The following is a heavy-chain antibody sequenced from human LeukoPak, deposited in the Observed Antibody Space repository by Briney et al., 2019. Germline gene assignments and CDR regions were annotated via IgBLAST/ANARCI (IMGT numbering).Heavy chain of an antibody. J-gene: IGHJ3*02. CDR2: IWYDGSNK. V-gene: IGHV3-33*08. Sequence: GGSLRLSCAASGFTFSSYSMNWVRQAPGKGLEWVAVIWYDGSNKYYADSVKGRFTVSRDNSKNTLDLQMSSLRAEDTGVYYCAREQYGSDDALDIWGQGTLVTVSS. CDR1: GFTFSSYS. CDR3: AREQYGSDDALDI. D-gene: IGHD3-10*01.